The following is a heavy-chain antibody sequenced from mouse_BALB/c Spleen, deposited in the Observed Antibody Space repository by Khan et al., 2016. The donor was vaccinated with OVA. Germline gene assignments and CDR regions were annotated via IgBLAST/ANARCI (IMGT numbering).Heavy chain of an antibody. CDR1: GYTFTDYY. CDR3: ARRNYFGYTFAY. CDR2: ISPGSGDT. Sequence: QVQLKQSGAELARPGASVKLSCKASGYTFTDYYINWVKLRTGQGLEWIGEISPGSGDTYYNERFKGKATLTADKSSSTAYMQLSSLTSDASAVYFCARRNYFGYTFAYWGQGTLVTVSA. D-gene: IGHD1-2*01. V-gene: IGHV1-77*01. J-gene: IGHJ3*01.